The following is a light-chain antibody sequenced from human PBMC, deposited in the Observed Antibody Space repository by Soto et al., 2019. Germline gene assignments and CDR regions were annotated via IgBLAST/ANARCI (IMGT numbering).Light chain of an antibody. CDR1: QSVSSSY. CDR2: GAS. CDR3: QQYST. V-gene: IGKV3-20*01. Sequence: EIVLTQSPGTLSFSPGERATLSCRASQSVSSSYLAWYQQKPGQAPRLLIYGASSRATGIPDRFSGSGSGTDFTLTISRLEPEDFAVYYCQQYSTFGQGTKVDIK. J-gene: IGKJ1*01.